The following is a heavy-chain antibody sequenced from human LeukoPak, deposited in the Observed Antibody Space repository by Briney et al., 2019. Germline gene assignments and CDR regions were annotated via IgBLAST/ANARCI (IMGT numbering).Heavy chain of an antibody. CDR1: GFTFSSYS. Sequence: PGGSLRLSCAASGFTFSSYSMNWVRQAPGKGLEWVSYITARGTAMFYADSVKGRFTISRDNAKNSLYLQMNSLRDEDTAVYYCASSGSYRFDYWGQGTLVTVSS. D-gene: IGHD1-26*01. CDR3: ASSGSYRFDY. CDR2: ITARGTAM. J-gene: IGHJ4*02. V-gene: IGHV3-48*02.